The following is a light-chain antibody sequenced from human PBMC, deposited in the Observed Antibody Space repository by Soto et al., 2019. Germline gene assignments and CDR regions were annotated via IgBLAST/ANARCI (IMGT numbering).Light chain of an antibody. V-gene: IGKV1-5*03. CDR3: KQYAGYSRT. CDR2: KAS. Sequence: DVQMTQSPSTLSASVGDRVTITCRASQSINNWLAWYQQRPGKAPKLLIYKASTLETGVQSRFSSSGSGTEFTLTITGLQPDDFATYYCKQYAGYSRTFGQGTKVDIK. CDR1: QSINNW. J-gene: IGKJ1*01.